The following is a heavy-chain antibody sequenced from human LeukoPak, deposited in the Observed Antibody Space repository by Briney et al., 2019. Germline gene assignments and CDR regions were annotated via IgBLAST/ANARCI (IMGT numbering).Heavy chain of an antibody. Sequence: SETLSLTCAVYGGSFSGYYWSWIRQLPGKGLEWIGEINHSGSTNYNPSLKSRVTISVDTSKSQFSLKLSSVTAADTAVYYCARRVKPQYYYDSSGYYRHWGQGTLVTVSS. V-gene: IGHV4-34*01. D-gene: IGHD3-22*01. CDR1: GGSFSGYY. J-gene: IGHJ4*02. CDR2: INHSGST. CDR3: ARRVKPQYYYDSSGYYRH.